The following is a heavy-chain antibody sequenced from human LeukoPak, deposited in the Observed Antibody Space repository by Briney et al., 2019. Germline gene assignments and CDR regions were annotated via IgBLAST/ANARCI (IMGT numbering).Heavy chain of an antibody. CDR1: GFTFRTYN. D-gene: IGHD3-3*01. CDR2: ISRESAYI. V-gene: IGHV3-21*01. J-gene: IGHJ6*02. CDR3: AREGGYFDFRGGTYKHYFGLDV. Sequence: PGGSLRLSCAASGFTFRTYNMNWVRQAPGKGLEWVAYISRESAYIYYGASVKGRFTISRDNGKNSVDLQMNSLRAEDTAVYYCAREGGYFDFRGGTYKHYFGLDVWGQGTTVTVAS.